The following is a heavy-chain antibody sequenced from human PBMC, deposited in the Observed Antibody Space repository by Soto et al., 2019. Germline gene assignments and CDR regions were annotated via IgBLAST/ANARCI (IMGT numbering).Heavy chain of an antibody. V-gene: IGHV3-9*01. CDR2: ISWNSGSI. J-gene: IGHJ4*02. CDR3: AKDDGYGDYDWIFDY. CDR1: GFTFDDYA. D-gene: IGHD4-17*01. Sequence: HPGGSLRLSCAASGFTFDDYAMHWVRQAPGKGLEWVSGISWNSGSIGYADSVKGRFTISRDNAKNSLYLQMNSLRAEDTALYYCAKDDGYGDYDWIFDYWGQGTLVTVSS.